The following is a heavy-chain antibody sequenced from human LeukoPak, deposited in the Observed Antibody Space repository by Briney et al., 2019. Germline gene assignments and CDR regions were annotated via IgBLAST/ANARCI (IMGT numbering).Heavy chain of an antibody. V-gene: IGHV4-38-2*01. CDR1: GYSISSGYY. CDR2: TYHSGIT. Sequence: PSETLSLTRAVSGYSISSGYYWGWIRQPPGKGLEWIGSTYHSGITYYNPSLKSRVTISVDTSKNQFSLKLSSVTAADTAVYYCARGDSGYYYFDYWGQGTLVTVSS. CDR3: ARGDSGYYYFDY. J-gene: IGHJ4*02. D-gene: IGHD3-9*01.